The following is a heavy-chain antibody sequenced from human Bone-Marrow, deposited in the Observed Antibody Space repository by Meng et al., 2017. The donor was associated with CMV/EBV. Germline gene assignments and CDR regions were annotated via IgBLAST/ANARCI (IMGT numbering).Heavy chain of an antibody. V-gene: IGHV3-66*02. Sequence: GGSLRLSCAASGFTVSANYMTWVRQAPGKGLQWVSLIYSGGPTYYADSVKGRFTISRDNSKNTLFLQMNRLRAEDTAVYYCARGDYHFSSGHHRNAFDIWGQGTMVTVSS. CDR1: GFTVSANY. CDR2: IYSGGPT. J-gene: IGHJ3*02. D-gene: IGHD3-3*01. CDR3: ARGDYHFSSGHHRNAFDI.